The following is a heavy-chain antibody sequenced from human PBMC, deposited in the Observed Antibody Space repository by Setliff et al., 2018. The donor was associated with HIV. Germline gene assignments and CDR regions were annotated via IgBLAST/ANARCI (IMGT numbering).Heavy chain of an antibody. D-gene: IGHD1-1*01. CDR2: ISDSGGST. CDR3: ASARIPTGGTSTSLDF. J-gene: IGHJ4*02. Sequence: PGGSLRLSCAASGFTFSKYAMSWVRQAPGKGLEWVSAISDSGGSTYYADSVKGRFTISRDDSKNTLFLQLNALRREDTAVYYCASARIPTGGTSTSLDFWGQGALVTVSS. CDR1: GFTFSKYA. V-gene: IGHV3-23*01.